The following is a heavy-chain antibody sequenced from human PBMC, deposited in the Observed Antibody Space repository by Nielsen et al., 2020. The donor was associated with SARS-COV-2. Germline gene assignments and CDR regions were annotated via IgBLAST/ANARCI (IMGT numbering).Heavy chain of an antibody. CDR1: GFTFSSYW. V-gene: IGHV3-7*03. J-gene: IGHJ4*02. CDR3: ARVARAIIWFGGRYFDY. Sequence: GGSLRLSCAASGFTFSSYWMSWVRQAPGKGLEWVANIKQDGSEKYYVDSVKGRFTISRDNAKNSLYLQMNSLRAEDTAVYYCARVARAIIWFGGRYFDYWGQGTLVTVSS. CDR2: IKQDGSEK. D-gene: IGHD3-10*01.